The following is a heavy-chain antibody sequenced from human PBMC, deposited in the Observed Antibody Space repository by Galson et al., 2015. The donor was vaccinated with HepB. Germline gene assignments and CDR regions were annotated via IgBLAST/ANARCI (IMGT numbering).Heavy chain of an antibody. CDR2: INTNTGNP. CDR1: GYTFTSYA. Sequence: SVKVSCKASGYTFTSYAMNWVRQAPGQGLEWMGWINTNTGNPTYAQGFTGRFVFSLDTSVSTAYLQISSLKAEDTAVYYCARDPSSRLRYYDSSGYLGGYWYFDLWGRGTLVTVSS. D-gene: IGHD3-22*01. V-gene: IGHV7-4-1*02. J-gene: IGHJ2*01. CDR3: ARDPSSRLRYYDSSGYLGGYWYFDL.